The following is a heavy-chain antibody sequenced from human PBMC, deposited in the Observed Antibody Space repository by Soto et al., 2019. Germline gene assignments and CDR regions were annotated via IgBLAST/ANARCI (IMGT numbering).Heavy chain of an antibody. D-gene: IGHD2-15*01. Sequence: SETLSLTCTVSGGSISSYYCSWIRQPPGKGLEWIGYIYYSGSTNYNPSLKSRVTISVDTSKNQFSLKLSSVTAADTAVYYCARVAPFFYFDYWGQGTLVTVSS. CDR1: GGSISSYY. V-gene: IGHV4-59*01. CDR2: IYYSGST. J-gene: IGHJ4*02. CDR3: ARVAPFFYFDY.